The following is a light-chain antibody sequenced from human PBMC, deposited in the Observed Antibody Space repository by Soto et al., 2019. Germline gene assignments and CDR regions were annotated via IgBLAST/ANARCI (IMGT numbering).Light chain of an antibody. CDR3: SSYAGSNNWV. V-gene: IGLV2-8*01. CDR1: SSDVGDYNY. Sequence: QSALTQPPSASGSPGQSVTISCTGTSSDVGDYNYVSWYQQHPGKAPKLMIYEVSKRPSGVPDRFSGSKSGNTASLTVSVLQAEDEADYYCSSYAGSNNWVFGGGTKLTVL. J-gene: IGLJ3*02. CDR2: EVS.